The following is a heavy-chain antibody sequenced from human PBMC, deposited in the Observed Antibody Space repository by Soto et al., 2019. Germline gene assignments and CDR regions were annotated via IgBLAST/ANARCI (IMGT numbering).Heavy chain of an antibody. D-gene: IGHD1-1*01. J-gene: IGHJ4*02. Sequence: QVQLVESGGGVVHPGSSLRLSCAASGFTFSSYAMNWVRQAPGKVLEWVAVISSDGSNKYYADSVRGRFSISRDNSENTLYLHMSSLGDDDKAVVYCAKAPWNLANTHYVDFCGQGTLVTVSS. CDR3: AKAPWNLANTHYVDF. V-gene: IGHV3-30-3*01. CDR1: GFTFSSYA. CDR2: ISSDGSNK.